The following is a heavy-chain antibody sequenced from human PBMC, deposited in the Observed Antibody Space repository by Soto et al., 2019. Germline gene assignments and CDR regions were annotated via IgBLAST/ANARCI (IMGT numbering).Heavy chain of an antibody. V-gene: IGHV1-18*01. Sequence: QVNLVQSGAEVKRPGASVKISCKASGFTFTNYGFSWVRLAPGQGREWLGWISSFNGNTNYPQKNQGRITMTTDTSTTTVYMELRSLTPDDTAVYFCARDSGAEVVAPPEARYMDVWGRGTTVTVSS. CDR3: ARDSGAEVVAPPEARYMDV. CDR1: GFTFTNYG. D-gene: IGHD6-25*01. CDR2: ISSFNGNT. J-gene: IGHJ6*03.